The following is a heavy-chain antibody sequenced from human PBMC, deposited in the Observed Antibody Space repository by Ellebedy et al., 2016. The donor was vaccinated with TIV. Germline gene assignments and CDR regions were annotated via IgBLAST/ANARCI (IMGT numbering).Heavy chain of an antibody. D-gene: IGHD3-9*01. V-gene: IGHV4-59*08. CDR1: GGSISNST. J-gene: IGHJ4*02. CDR2: NYYSGRS. CDR3: GRVGHDDVVTGPIDY. Sequence: SETLSLTCGVSGGSISNSTWSWIRQLPGKGLEWIGYNYYSGRSNYNPSLKSRVSIAVDTSKNQFSLKLSSLTAADTAVYYCGRVGHDDVVTGPIDYWGRGDLVTVSS.